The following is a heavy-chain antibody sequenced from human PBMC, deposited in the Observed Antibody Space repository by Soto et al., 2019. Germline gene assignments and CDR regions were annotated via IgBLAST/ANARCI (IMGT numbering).Heavy chain of an antibody. V-gene: IGHV3-21*01. J-gene: IGHJ5*02. CDR1: GFTFRSFT. CDR2: ISSNSAFI. Sequence: SGGSLRLSCAASGFTFRSFTMNWVRQAPGKGLEWVSTISSNSAFIYYTDALRGRFTISRDNAKNSLHLLMNSLRAEDTAVYYCTRDASRDSSARGWFDPWGPGTLVTVSS. D-gene: IGHD6-13*01. CDR3: TRDASRDSSARGWFDP.